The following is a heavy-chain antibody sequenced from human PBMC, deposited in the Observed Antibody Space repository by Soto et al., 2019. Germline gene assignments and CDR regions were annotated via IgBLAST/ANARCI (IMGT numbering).Heavy chain of an antibody. V-gene: IGHV4-34*01. D-gene: IGHD5-12*01. J-gene: IGHJ4*02. Sequence: TETLSLTCAVYGGSFSGYYWSWIRQPPGKGLEWIGEINHSGSTNYNPSLKSRVTISVDTSKNQFSLKLSSVTAADTAVYYCAIRRWLQSAPFDYWGQGTLVTVSS. CDR1: GGSFSGYY. CDR2: INHSGST. CDR3: AIRRWLQSAPFDY.